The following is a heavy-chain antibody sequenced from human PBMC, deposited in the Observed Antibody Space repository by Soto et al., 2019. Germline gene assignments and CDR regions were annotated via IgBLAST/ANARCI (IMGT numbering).Heavy chain of an antibody. V-gene: IGHV3-74*01. J-gene: IGHJ6*03. Sequence: EVQLVESGGGLVQPVGSLILACAASGFSFSIYWMHWVRQAPGKGLVWVSRIITDGSSTSYADSVKGRFTISRDTATNTMYLQMNSLGAEDTAVYYCATGLSTRGYYMDAWGKGTTVTVSS. CDR1: GFSFSIYW. CDR2: IITDGSST. D-gene: IGHD1-26*01. CDR3: ATGLSTRGYYMDA.